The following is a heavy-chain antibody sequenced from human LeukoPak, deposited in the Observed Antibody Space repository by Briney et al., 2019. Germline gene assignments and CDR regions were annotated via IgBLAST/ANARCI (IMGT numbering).Heavy chain of an antibody. D-gene: IGHD6-19*01. Sequence: SETLSLTCTVSGGSISSYYWSWIRQPPGKGLEWTGYIYYSGSTNYNPSLKSRVTISVDTSKNQFSLKLSSVTAADTAVYYCASNGYSSGWYGTFDYWGQGTLVTVSS. J-gene: IGHJ4*02. CDR2: IYYSGST. CDR1: GGSISSYY. V-gene: IGHV4-59*01. CDR3: ASNGYSSGWYGTFDY.